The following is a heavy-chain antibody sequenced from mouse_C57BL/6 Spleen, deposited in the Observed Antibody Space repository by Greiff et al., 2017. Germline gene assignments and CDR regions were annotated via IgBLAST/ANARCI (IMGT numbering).Heavy chain of an antibody. V-gene: IGHV8-12*01. CDR3: ARSYYSNHWYFDV. D-gene: IGHD2-5*01. CDR1: GFSLSTSGMG. CDR2: IYWDDDK. Sequence: QVQLKESGPGILQSSQTLSLTCSFSGFSLSTSGMGVSWIRQPSGKGLEWLAHIYWDDDKRYNPSLKSRLTLSKDTSRNQVFLKITSVDTADTATYYCARSYYSNHWYFDVWGTGTTVTVSS. J-gene: IGHJ1*03.